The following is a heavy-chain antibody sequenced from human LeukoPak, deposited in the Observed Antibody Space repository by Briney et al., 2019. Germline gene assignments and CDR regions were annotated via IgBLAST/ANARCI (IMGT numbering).Heavy chain of an antibody. CDR1: GFTVSSNY. J-gene: IGHJ4*02. CDR2: IYSGGST. CDR3: ARVEAGVGYYFDY. Sequence: GGSLRLSCAASGFTVSSNYMSWVRQAPGKGLEWVSVIYSGGSTYYADSVRGRFTISRDNSKNTLYLQMNSLRAEDTAVYYCARVEAGVGYYFDYWGQGTLVTVSS. V-gene: IGHV3-66*01. D-gene: IGHD2-15*01.